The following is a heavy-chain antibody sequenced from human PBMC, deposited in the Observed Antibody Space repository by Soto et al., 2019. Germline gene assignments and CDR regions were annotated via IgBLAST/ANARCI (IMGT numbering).Heavy chain of an antibody. CDR1: GGSISSSNW. Sequence: QVQLQESGPGLVKPSGTLSLTCAVSGGSISSSNWWSWVRQPPGKGLEWIGEIYHSGSTNYNPSLKIRVTISVNKSKNQFSLKLSSVTAADTAVYYCAREGNYYDSSGYYGDWYFDLWGRGTLVTVSS. D-gene: IGHD3-22*01. V-gene: IGHV4-4*02. CDR3: AREGNYYDSSGYYGDWYFDL. J-gene: IGHJ2*01. CDR2: IYHSGST.